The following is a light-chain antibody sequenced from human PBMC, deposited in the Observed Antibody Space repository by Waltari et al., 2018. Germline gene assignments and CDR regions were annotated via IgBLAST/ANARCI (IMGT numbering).Light chain of an antibody. Sequence: SYELTQPPSVSVSPGQTASITCSGDKLGYKFACWYQQKPGQSPVLVIYLDTKRPSGIPWRFSGSNSGNTATLTIGGTQAMDEADYYCQAWDSSTVVFGGGTKLTVL. CDR3: QAWDSSTVV. V-gene: IGLV3-1*01. CDR1: KLGYKF. CDR2: LDT. J-gene: IGLJ2*01.